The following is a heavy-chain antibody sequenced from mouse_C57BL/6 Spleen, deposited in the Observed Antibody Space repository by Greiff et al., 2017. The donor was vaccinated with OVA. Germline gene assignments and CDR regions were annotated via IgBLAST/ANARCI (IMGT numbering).Heavy chain of an antibody. Sequence: EVKLVESGGDLVKPGGSLKLSCAASGFTFSSYGMSWVRQTPDKRLEWVATISSGGSYTYYPDSVKGRFTISRDNAKNTLYLQMSSLKSEDTAMYYCATSTMVTYHWYFDVWGTGTTVTVSS. J-gene: IGHJ1*03. CDR2: ISSGGSYT. CDR3: ATSTMVTYHWYFDV. V-gene: IGHV5-6*01. CDR1: GFTFSSYG. D-gene: IGHD2-2*01.